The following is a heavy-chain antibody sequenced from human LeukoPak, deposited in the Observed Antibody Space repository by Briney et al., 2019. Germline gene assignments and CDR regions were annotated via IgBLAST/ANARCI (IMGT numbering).Heavy chain of an antibody. J-gene: IGHJ3*02. V-gene: IGHV1-2*02. D-gene: IGHD2-15*01. CDR1: GYTFTSYG. CDR3: ARRHCSGGSCYFDAFDI. CDR2: INPNSGGT. Sequence: ASVKVSCKASGYTFTSYGISWVRQAPGQGLEWMGWINPNSGGTNYAQKFQGRVTMTRDTSISTAYMELSRLRSDDTAVYYCARRHCSGGSCYFDAFDIWSQGTMVTVSS.